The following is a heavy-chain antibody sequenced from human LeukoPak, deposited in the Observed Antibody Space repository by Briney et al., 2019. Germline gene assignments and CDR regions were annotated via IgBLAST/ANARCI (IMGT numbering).Heavy chain of an antibody. Sequence: SETLSLTCTVSGGSISSGGYYWSWTRQHPGKGLERIGYIYYSGSISYNPSLKSRLTISVDTSKNQFSLKLSSVTAADTAVYYCAREVTASGAVYFDYWGEGALVTVSS. CDR3: AREVTASGAVYFDY. CDR1: GGSISSGGYY. D-gene: IGHD2-21*02. V-gene: IGHV4-31*03. J-gene: IGHJ4*02. CDR2: IYYSGSI.